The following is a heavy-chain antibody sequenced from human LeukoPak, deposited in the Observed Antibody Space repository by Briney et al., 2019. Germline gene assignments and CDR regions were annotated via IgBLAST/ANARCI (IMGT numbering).Heavy chain of an antibody. CDR1: GFTVSSNF. D-gene: IGHD5-18*01. CDR2: IYSGGNT. V-gene: IGHV3-66*01. Sequence: GGSLRLSCAASGFTVSSNFISWVRQAPGQGLELVSVIYSGGNTYYADSVRGRFTIFRDNSKNTLYLQMNSLRAEDTAMYYCARKYTYGLDWGQGTLGTVSS. CDR3: ARKYTYGLD. J-gene: IGHJ4*02.